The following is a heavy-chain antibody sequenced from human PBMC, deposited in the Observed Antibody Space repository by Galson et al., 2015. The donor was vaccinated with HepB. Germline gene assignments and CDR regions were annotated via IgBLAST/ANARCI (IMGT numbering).Heavy chain of an antibody. CDR1: GYTFTSYG. J-gene: IGHJ6*02. CDR2: ISAYNGNT. D-gene: IGHD2-15*01. V-gene: IGHV1-18*01. CDR3: ARVDVVVVAARVGATGGMDV. Sequence: SVKVSCKASGYTFTSYGISWVRQAPGQGLEWMGWISAYNGNTNYAQKLQGRVTMTTDTSTSTAYMELRSLRSDDTAVYYCARVDVVVVAARVGATGGMDVWGQGTTVTVSS.